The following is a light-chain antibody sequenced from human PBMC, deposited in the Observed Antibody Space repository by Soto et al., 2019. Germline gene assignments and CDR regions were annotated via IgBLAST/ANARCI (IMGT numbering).Light chain of an antibody. CDR1: SSNIGADYD. CDR2: GNS. J-gene: IGLJ1*01. Sequence: QLVLTQPPSVSGALGQRVTISCTGSSSNIGADYDVHWYHQPPGTAPKLLIYGNSNRPSGVPDRFSGSKSGTSASLAITGLQAEDEADYYCQSYDSSLSGYVFGSGTKVTVL. CDR3: QSYDSSLSGYV. V-gene: IGLV1-40*01.